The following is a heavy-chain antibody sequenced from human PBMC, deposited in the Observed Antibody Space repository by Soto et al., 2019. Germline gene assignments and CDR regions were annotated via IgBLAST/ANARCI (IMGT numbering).Heavy chain of an antibody. D-gene: IGHD4-17*01. Sequence: GGSLRLSCAASGFTFSSYEMNWVRQAPGKGLEWVSYISSSGSTIYYADSVKGRFTISRDNAKNSLYLQMNSLRAEDTAVYYCARDYKYGDYPSYYYYYGMDVWGQGTTVTVSS. CDR2: ISSSGSTI. J-gene: IGHJ6*02. V-gene: IGHV3-48*03. CDR3: ARDYKYGDYPSYYYYYGMDV. CDR1: GFTFSSYE.